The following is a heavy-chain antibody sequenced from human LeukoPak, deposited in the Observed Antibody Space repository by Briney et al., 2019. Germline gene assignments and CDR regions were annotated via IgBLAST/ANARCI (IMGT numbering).Heavy chain of an antibody. V-gene: IGHV4-39*07. CDR2: VYYNGST. CDR3: ARDQYCYESCGYDSCFDH. Sequence: SETLSLTCTVSGGSLSSSSYYWGWIRQPPGKGLEWLGCVYYNGSTYYNPSLKSRVTLSVDTSKNQFSLKLSSVTAADTAVYYCARDQYCYESCGYDSCFDHWGQGTLVTVSS. J-gene: IGHJ4*02. D-gene: IGHD3-22*01. CDR1: GGSLSSSSYY.